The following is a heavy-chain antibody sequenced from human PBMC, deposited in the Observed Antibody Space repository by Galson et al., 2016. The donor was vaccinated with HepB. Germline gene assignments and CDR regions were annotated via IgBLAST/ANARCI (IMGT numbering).Heavy chain of an antibody. CDR1: GFTFSNYG. J-gene: IGHJ4*02. Sequence: SLRLSCAASGFTFSNYGMHWVRQAPGKGLEWVAADSMDGRRKFYADSVKGRVTISRDNSNSMLFLQMSSLRADDTAVYYCARRHEYCPPVGCSVDDWGQGTLVSVSS. V-gene: IGHV3-30*03. D-gene: IGHD2/OR15-2a*01. CDR3: ARRHEYCPPVGCSVDD. CDR2: DSMDGRRK.